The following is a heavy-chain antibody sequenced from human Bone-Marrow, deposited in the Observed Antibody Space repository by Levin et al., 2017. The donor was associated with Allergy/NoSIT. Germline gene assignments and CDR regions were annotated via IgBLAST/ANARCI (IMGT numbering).Heavy chain of an antibody. Sequence: GGSLRLSCAASGFTFRSYGMYWVRQAPGRGLEWVAVIWYDGSNKYYADSVEGRFTISRDNSKNTLYLEMNSLRVEDTAVYYCARRMAQFYDGSAWSHFIDYYAMDVWGQGTAVIVSS. J-gene: IGHJ6*02. CDR1: GFTFRSYG. CDR2: IWYDGSNK. CDR3: ARRMAQFYDGSAWSHFIDYYAMDV. D-gene: IGHD3-22*01. V-gene: IGHV3-33*07.